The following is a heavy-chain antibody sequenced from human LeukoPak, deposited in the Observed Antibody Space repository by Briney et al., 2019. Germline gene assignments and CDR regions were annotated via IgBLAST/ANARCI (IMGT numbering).Heavy chain of an antibody. J-gene: IGHJ3*02. CDR1: GGSISSGTYY. CDR2: IYNSGNT. CDR3: ARDTTVTKDAFDI. D-gene: IGHD4-17*01. V-gene: IGHV4-61*02. Sequence: SETLSLTCTVSGGSISSGTYYWSWIRKPAGEGLEWIGRIYNSGNTKYNPSLKSRVTMSVDTSKNQFSLKLGSVTAADTAVYYCARDTTVTKDAFDIWGQGTMVTVSS.